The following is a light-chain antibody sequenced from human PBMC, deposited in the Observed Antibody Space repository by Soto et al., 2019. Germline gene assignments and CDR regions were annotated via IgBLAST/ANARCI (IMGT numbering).Light chain of an antibody. CDR1: SSDVGGYNY. V-gene: IGLV2-11*01. J-gene: IGLJ3*02. CDR3: CSYAGSYTWV. CDR2: GVT. Sequence: QSALTQPRSVSGSPGQSVTISCTGTSSDVGGYNYVSWYQQRPGKAPKLLIYGVTQRPSGVPDRFSGSKSANTASLTVSGLQAEDETDYYCCSYAGSYTWVFGGGTQLTVL.